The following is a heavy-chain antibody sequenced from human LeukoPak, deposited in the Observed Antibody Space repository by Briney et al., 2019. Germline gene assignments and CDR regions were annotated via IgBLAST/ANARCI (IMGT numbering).Heavy chain of an antibody. CDR1: GFTFSSYG. D-gene: IGHD3-10*01. V-gene: IGHV3-23*01. CDR3: ARGWFGDTD. Sequence: PGGSLRLSCAASGFTFSSYGMSWVRQAPGKGLEWVSAISGSGGSTYYADSVKGRFTISRDNSKNTLYPQMNSLRAEDTAVYYCARGWFGDTDWGQGTLVTVSS. J-gene: IGHJ4*02. CDR2: ISGSGGST.